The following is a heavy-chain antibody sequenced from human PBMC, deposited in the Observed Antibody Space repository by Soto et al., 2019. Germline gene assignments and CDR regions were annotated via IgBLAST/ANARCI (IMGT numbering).Heavy chain of an antibody. CDR3: ASHSGSSPEGRYYYGMDV. Sequence: QVQLVQSGAEVKKPGSSVKVSCKASGGTFSSYAISWVRQAPGRGGEWMGGIIPIFGTADYAQKFQGRVTITADEATSTAYMELSSLRSEDTAVYYCASHSGSSPEGRYYYGMDVWGQGTTVTVSS. CDR1: GGTFSSYA. J-gene: IGHJ6*02. D-gene: IGHD1-26*01. CDR2: IIPIFGTA. V-gene: IGHV1-69*12.